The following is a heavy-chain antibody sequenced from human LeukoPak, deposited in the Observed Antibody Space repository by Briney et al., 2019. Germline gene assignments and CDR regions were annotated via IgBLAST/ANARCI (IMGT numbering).Heavy chain of an antibody. CDR1: GGSISSGSYY. CDR3: ARAVVDYYYYMDV. D-gene: IGHD2-2*01. J-gene: IGHJ6*03. Sequence: PSETLSLTCTVSGGSISSGSYYWSWIRQPAGKGLEWFGRIYTSGSTNYNPSLKGRVTISVDTSKNQFSLKLSSVTAADTAVYYCARAVVDYYYYMDVWGKGTTVTISS. V-gene: IGHV4-61*02. CDR2: IYTSGST.